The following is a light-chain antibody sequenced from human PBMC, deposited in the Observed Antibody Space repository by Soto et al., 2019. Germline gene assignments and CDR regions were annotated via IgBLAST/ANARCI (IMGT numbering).Light chain of an antibody. Sequence: TQPASVSGSPGQSITISCTGTSSDVGGYSYVSWYQQHPGKAPKLMIYEVSNRPSGVSNRFSGSKSGNTASLTISGLQAEDEADYYCSSYTSSSTLVFGGGTKVTVL. V-gene: IGLV2-14*01. CDR3: SSYTSSSTLV. CDR1: SSDVGGYSY. J-gene: IGLJ3*02. CDR2: EVS.